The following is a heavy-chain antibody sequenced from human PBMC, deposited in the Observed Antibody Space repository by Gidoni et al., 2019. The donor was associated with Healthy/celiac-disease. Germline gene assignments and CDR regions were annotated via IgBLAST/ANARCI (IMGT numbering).Heavy chain of an antibody. CDR1: GFTFSSDA. D-gene: IGHD3-3*01. CDR2: ISGSGGST. V-gene: IGHV3-23*01. Sequence: EVQLLQTGRGFVEPRGYLRRSCAASGFTFSSDAMSWVRQAPGKGLVWVSAISGSGGSTYYADSVKGRFTISRDNSKNTLYLQMNSLRAEDTAVYYCAKDPHPTIFGVVIPDYWGQGTLVTVSS. CDR3: AKDPHPTIFGVVIPDY. J-gene: IGHJ4*02.